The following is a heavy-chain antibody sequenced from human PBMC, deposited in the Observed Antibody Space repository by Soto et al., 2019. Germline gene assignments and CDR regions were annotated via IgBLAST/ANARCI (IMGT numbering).Heavy chain of an antibody. CDR1: GGTFSSYA. CDR2: IIPIFGTA. V-gene: IGHV1-69*13. J-gene: IGHJ3*02. Sequence: VASVKVSCKASGGTFSSYAISWVRQAPGQGLEWMGGIIPIFGTANYAQKFQGRVTITADESTSTAYMELSSLRSEDTAVYYCARSITMIVVATPHDAFDIWGQGTMVTVSS. D-gene: IGHD3-22*01. CDR3: ARSITMIVVATPHDAFDI.